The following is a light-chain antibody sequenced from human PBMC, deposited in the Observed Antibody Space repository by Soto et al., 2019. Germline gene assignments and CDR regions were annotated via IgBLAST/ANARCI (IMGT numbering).Light chain of an antibody. CDR2: DAS. CDR3: QQRSNWPPLT. V-gene: IGKV3-11*01. J-gene: IGKJ5*01. CDR1: QSVSSY. Sequence: EIVLTQSPATLSLSPGERATLSCRASQSVSSYLAWYQQKPGQAPRLLIYDASNSATGIPARFSGSGSGTDFTLTISSLEPEDVAVYYCQQRSNWPPLTFGQGTRLEIK.